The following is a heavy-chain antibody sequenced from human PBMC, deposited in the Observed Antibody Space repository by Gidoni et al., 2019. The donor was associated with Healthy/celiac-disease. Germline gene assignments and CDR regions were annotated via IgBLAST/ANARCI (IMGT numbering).Heavy chain of an antibody. CDR1: GGPISSSSYY. CDR3: ARQGCGGDCYSSWYFDL. V-gene: IGHV4-39*01. J-gene: IGHJ2*01. Sequence: QLQLQESGPGLVKPSATLSLTCTVSGGPISSSSYYWGWIRQPPGKGLEGIGSIYYSGSTYYNPSLKSRVTISVDTSKNQFSLKLSSVTAADTAVYYCARQGCGGDCYSSWYFDLWGRGTLVTVSS. CDR2: IYYSGST. D-gene: IGHD2-21*02.